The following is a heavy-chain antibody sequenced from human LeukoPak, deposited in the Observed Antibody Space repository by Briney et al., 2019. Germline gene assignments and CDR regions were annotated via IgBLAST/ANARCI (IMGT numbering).Heavy chain of an antibody. CDR1: GFTFSSYG. CDR2: IWYDGSNK. D-gene: IGHD3-3*01. V-gene: IGHV3-33*01. Sequence: PGGSLRLSCAASGFTFSSYGMHWVRQAPGKGLEWVAVIWYDGSNKYYADSVKGRFTISRDNSKNTLYLQMNSLRAEDTAVYYCARDQGPLEWLSHFDYWGQGTLVTVSS. CDR3: ARDQGPLEWLSHFDY. J-gene: IGHJ4*02.